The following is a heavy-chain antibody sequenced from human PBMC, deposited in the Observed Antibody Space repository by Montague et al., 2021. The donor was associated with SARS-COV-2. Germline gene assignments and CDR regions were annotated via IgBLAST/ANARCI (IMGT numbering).Heavy chain of an antibody. J-gene: IGHJ5*02. Sequence: SETLSLTCTVSGDSTSCPNCYWGWIRQPPGKGLDWIGTIYNSGTTYYNPSLKSRLTTSIDTSKNQFSLKLSSVTAADTAVYYCARHRNYGDHSLDNWFHPWGQGILVTVSS. CDR3: ARHRNYGDHSLDNWFHP. D-gene: IGHD4-17*01. V-gene: IGHV4-39*01. CDR1: GDSTSCPNCY. CDR2: IYNSGTT.